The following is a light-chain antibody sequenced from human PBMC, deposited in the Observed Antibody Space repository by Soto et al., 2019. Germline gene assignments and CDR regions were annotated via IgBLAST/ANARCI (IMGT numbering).Light chain of an antibody. CDR1: SSDVGGYNY. Sequence: QSALTQPASVSGSPGQSITISCTGTSSDVGGYNYFSWYQHHPGKAPKLMIYDVSNRPSGVSNRFSGSKSGNTASLTISWLQPEDEADYYCCSYTTSNTRQIVFGTGTKVTVL. CDR2: DVS. V-gene: IGLV2-14*03. J-gene: IGLJ1*01. CDR3: CSYTTSNTRQIV.